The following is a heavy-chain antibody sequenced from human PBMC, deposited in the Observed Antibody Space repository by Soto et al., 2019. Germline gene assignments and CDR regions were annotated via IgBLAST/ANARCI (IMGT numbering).Heavy chain of an antibody. CDR3: ARRGRSYGPLDY. D-gene: IGHD5-18*01. J-gene: IGHJ4*02. Sequence: QVQRVQSGAEVKKPGSSVKVSCKASGGTFSSYAISWVRQAPGHGLEWMGGIIPICGTANYAQKFQGRVTINAHESTSTSYMELGSLRYEDTSVYYCARRGRSYGPLDYWGQGTLVTVSS. CDR2: IIPICGTA. V-gene: IGHV1-69*12. CDR1: GGTFSSYA.